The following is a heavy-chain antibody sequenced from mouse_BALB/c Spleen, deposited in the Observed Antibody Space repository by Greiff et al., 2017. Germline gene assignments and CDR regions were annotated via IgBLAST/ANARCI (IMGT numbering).Heavy chain of an antibody. J-gene: IGHJ3*01. V-gene: IGHV5-17*02. CDR1: GFTFSSFG. CDR3: AREGYRAWFAY. CDR2: ISSGSSTI. D-gene: IGHD2-14*01. Sequence: EVKLVESGGGLVQPGGSRKLSCAASGFTFSSFGMHWVRQAPEKGLEWVAYISSGSSTIYYADTVKGRFTISRDNPKNTLFLQMTSLRSEDTAMYYCAREGYRAWFAYWGQGTLVTVSA.